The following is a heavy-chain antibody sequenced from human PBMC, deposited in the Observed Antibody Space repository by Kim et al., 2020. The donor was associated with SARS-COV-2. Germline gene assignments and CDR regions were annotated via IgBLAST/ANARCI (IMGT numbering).Heavy chain of an antibody. Sequence: GSTCYNPSLKSRVTVSVDTSRNQFSLKLSSVTAADTAVYYCARASPIKNWDQGTLVTVSS. CDR3: ARASPIKN. V-gene: IGHV4-31*02. CDR2: GST. J-gene: IGHJ4*02. D-gene: IGHD6-6*01.